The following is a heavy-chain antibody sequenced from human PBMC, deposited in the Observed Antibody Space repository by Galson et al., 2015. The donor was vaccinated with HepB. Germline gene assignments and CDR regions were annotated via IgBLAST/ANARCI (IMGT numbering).Heavy chain of an antibody. V-gene: IGHV3-21*01. CDR2: ISSSSYI. Sequence: SLRLSCAASGFTFSSYSMNWVRQAPGKGLEWVSSISSSSYIYYADSVKGRFTISRDNAKNSLYLQMNSLRAEDTAVYYCAGDMVRGVIGWFDPWGQGTLVTVSS. CDR3: AGDMVRGVIGWFDP. CDR1: GFTFSSYS. J-gene: IGHJ5*02. D-gene: IGHD3-10*01.